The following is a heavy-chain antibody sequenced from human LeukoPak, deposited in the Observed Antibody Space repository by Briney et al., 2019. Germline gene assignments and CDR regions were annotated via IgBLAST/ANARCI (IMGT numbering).Heavy chain of an antibody. V-gene: IGHV4-59*01. D-gene: IGHD1-26*01. CDR3: ARDLRGVGTTHY. CDR2: IYYSGST. CDR1: GGSFSGYY. Sequence: PSETLSLTCAVCGGSFSGYYWSWIRQPPGKGLEWIGYIYYSGSTNYNPSLKSRVTISVDTSKNQFSLKLSSVTAADTAVYYCARDLRGVGTTHYWGQGTLVTVSS. J-gene: IGHJ4*02.